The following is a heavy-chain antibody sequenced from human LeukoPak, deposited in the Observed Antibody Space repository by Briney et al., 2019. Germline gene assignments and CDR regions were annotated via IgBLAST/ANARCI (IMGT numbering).Heavy chain of an antibody. CDR3: ARSLRRSGPEYFQH. V-gene: IGHV4-31*11. Sequence: SETLSLTCAVYGGSFSGYYWSWIRQHPGKGLEWIGYIYYSGSTYYNPSLKSRVTISVDTSKNQFSLKLSSVTAADTAVYYCARSLRRSGPEYFQHWGQGTLVTVSS. J-gene: IGHJ1*01. CDR1: GGSFSGYY. D-gene: IGHD3-3*01. CDR2: IYYSGST.